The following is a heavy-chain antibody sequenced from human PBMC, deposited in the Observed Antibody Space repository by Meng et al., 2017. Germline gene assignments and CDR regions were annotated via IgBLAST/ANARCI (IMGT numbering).Heavy chain of an antibody. CDR1: GFTFDDYG. CDR3: ARRKAAAGLGNWFDP. Sequence: SCAASGFTFDDYGMSWVRQAPGKGLEWVSGINWNGGSTGYADSVKGRFTISRDNAKNSLYLQMNSLRAEDTALYYCARRKAAAGLGNWFDPWGQGTLVTVSS. V-gene: IGHV3-20*04. CDR2: INWNGGST. D-gene: IGHD6-13*01. J-gene: IGHJ5*02.